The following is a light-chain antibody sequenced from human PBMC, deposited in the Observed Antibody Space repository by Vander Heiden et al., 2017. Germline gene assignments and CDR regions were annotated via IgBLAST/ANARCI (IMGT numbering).Light chain of an antibody. V-gene: IGLV3-1*01. CDR2: HDD. J-gene: IGLJ2*01. CDR3: QAWDSAVV. Sequence: SSELTQPPSVSVSPGQTASITCSGDQLGNKYVCWYQQKPGQSPLLVIYHDDKLASGIPGRFSGSNSGTTATLTISGTQAMDEADYYCQAWDSAVVFGGGTRLTVL. CDR1: QLGNKY.